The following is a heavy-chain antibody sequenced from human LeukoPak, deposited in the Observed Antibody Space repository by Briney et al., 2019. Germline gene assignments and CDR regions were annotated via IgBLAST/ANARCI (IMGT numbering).Heavy chain of an antibody. J-gene: IGHJ4*02. CDR2: IYHSGST. D-gene: IGHD4-17*01. V-gene: IGHV4-4*02. Sequence: ASETLSLTCAVSGGSISSSNWWSWVRQPPGKGLEWIGEIYHSGSTNYNPSLKSRVTISVDTSKNQFSLKLSSVTAADTAVYYCARVGSTVTTKFDYWGQGTLVTVSS. CDR3: ARVGSTVTTKFDY. CDR1: GGSISSSNW.